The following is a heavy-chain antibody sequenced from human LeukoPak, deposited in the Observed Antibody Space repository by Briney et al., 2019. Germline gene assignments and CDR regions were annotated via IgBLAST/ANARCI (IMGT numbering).Heavy chain of an antibody. CDR3: ATYTSSYSDY. CDR1: GFTFSNAW. Sequence: GGSLRLSCAASGFTFSNAWMSWVRQAPGKGLEWVGRIKSKSDGGTADFAAPLKGRFTMSRDDSKNALYLQMNSLKTEDTAVYYCATYTSSYSDYWGQGTLATVSS. CDR2: IKSKSDGGTA. J-gene: IGHJ4*02. V-gene: IGHV3-15*01. D-gene: IGHD3-22*01.